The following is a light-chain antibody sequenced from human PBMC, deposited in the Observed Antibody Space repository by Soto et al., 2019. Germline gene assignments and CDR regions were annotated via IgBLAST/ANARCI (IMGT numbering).Light chain of an antibody. V-gene: IGLV2-14*03. CDR1: SSDIGGYNY. Sequence: QSALTQPASVSGSPGQSIAISCTGSSSDIGGYNYVSWHQQHPGKAPKLIIYDVSNRPSGISDRFSGSKSGNTASLTISGLQAEDEADYYCNSHTTSASVVLFGGGTKLTVL. J-gene: IGLJ3*02. CDR3: NSHTTSASVVL. CDR2: DVS.